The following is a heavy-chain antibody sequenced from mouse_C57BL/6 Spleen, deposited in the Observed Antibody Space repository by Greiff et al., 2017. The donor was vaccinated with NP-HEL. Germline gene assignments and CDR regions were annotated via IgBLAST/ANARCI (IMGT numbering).Heavy chain of an antibody. V-gene: IGHV1-52*01. D-gene: IGHD2-4*01. CDR3: ARGDYDGGFDY. Sequence: QVQLKQPGAELVRPGSSVKLSCKASGYTFTSYWMHWVKQRPIQGLEWIGNIDPSDSETHYNQKFKDKATLTVDKSSSTAYMQRSSLTSEDSAVYYCARGDYDGGFDYWGKGTTLTVSS. CDR1: GYTFTSYW. CDR2: IDPSDSET. J-gene: IGHJ2*01.